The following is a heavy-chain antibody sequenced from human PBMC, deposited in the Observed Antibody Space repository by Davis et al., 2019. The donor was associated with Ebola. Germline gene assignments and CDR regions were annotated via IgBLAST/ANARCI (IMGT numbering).Heavy chain of an antibody. Sequence: PGGSLRLSCAASGFTFSIYDMSWVRQAPGKGLERVSYVSGGGGTTYYADSVKGRFTVSRDNAKNSLYLQISGLRVEDTAIYYCARGPLGGSLYVLDYWGQGTLVTVSS. V-gene: IGHV3-48*03. J-gene: IGHJ4*02. CDR3: ARGPLGGSLYVLDY. CDR1: GFTFSIYD. D-gene: IGHD3-16*01. CDR2: VSGGGGTT.